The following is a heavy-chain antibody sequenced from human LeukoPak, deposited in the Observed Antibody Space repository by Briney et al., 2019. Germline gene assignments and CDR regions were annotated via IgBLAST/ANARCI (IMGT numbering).Heavy chain of an antibody. CDR2: INPSGGST. V-gene: IGHV1-46*01. D-gene: IGHD3-10*01. J-gene: IGHJ3*02. CDR1: GYTFTSYY. CDR3: ASGSVRDAFDI. Sequence: GASVRVSCKASGYTFTSYYMHWVRQAPGQGLEWMGIINPSGGSTSYAQKFQGRVTMTRDTSTSTVYMELSSLRSEDTAVYYCASGSVRDAFDIWAKGQWSPSLQ.